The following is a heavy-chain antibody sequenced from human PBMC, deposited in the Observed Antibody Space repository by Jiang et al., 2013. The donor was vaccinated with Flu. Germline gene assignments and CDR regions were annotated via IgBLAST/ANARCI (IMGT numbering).Heavy chain of an antibody. Sequence: GAEVKKPGASVKISCKASGYTFTDFAMHWVRQAPGQRLEWMGWINAGTGDTKYSQKFQGRVTITRDTSATTTYMELSSLTFEDTAVYFCVRQYYYGSGANWYFDLWGRGTLVTVSS. CDR2: INAGTGDT. J-gene: IGHJ2*01. CDR1: GYTFTDFA. D-gene: IGHD3-10*01. V-gene: IGHV1-3*01. CDR3: VRQYYYGSGANWYFDL.